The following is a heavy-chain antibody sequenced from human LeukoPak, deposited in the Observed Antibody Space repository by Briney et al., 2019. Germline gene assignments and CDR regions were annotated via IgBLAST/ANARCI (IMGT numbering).Heavy chain of an antibody. CDR1: GFSFNSDW. V-gene: IGHV3-7*01. CDR2: IKHDESEK. Sequence: EGSLRLSCAASGFSFNSDWMDWVRQAPGKGLEWVANIKHDESEKNYLDSVKGRFTISRDNAQNSLYLQMNGLRVEDTAVYYCTRRLDDWGQGTLVTVSS. J-gene: IGHJ4*02. D-gene: IGHD3-16*01. CDR3: TRRLDD.